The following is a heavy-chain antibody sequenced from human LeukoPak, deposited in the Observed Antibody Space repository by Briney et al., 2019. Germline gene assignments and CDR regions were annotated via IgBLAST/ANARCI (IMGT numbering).Heavy chain of an antibody. CDR1: GYTFTSYD. V-gene: IGHV1-69*13. Sequence: SVKVSCKASGYTFTSYDINWVRQAPGQGLEWMGGIIPIFGTANYAQKFQGRVTITAGESTSTAYMELSSLRSEDTAVYYCAREQQLVLDYYYGMDVWGQGTTVTVSS. D-gene: IGHD6-13*01. CDR3: AREQQLVLDYYYGMDV. CDR2: IIPIFGTA. J-gene: IGHJ6*02.